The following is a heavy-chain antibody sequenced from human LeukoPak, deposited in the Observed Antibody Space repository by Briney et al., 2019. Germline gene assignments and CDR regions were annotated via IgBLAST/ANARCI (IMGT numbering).Heavy chain of an antibody. D-gene: IGHD2-15*01. J-gene: IGHJ5*02. V-gene: IGHV1-2*02. CDR1: GYTFTGYY. Sequence: GASVKVSCKASGYTFTGYYIHWVRQAPGQGLEWMGWINPNSGGTNYAQKFQGRVTMTRDTSISTAYMELSRLRSDDTAVYYCARVGGYCSGGSCPSNWFDPWGQGTLVTVSS. CDR2: INPNSGGT. CDR3: ARVGGYCSGGSCPSNWFDP.